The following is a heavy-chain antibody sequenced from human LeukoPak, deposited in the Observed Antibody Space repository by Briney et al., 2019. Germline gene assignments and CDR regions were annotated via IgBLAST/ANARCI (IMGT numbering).Heavy chain of an antibody. V-gene: IGHV4-31*11. Sequence: SETLSLTCAVSGGSIGSGGYYWSWVRHQPGKGLEWIGYIYSSGSTDYNPSLKSRLAISVDTPKNQFSLKVTSVTAADTAVYYCARGRSAAGNFDYWGQGTLVTVSS. CDR3: ARGRSAAGNFDY. J-gene: IGHJ4*02. CDR2: IYSSGST. CDR1: GGSIGSGGYY. D-gene: IGHD6-13*01.